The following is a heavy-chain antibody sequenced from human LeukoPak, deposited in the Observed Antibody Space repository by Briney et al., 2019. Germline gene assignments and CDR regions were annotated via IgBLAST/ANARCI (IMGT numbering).Heavy chain of an antibody. J-gene: IGHJ4*02. D-gene: IGHD3-10*01. Sequence: GGSLRLSCAASGFTFSNYVMGWVRQDPGKGLQWVSIINGSGSFTSYADSVKGRLTISRDNSKNTLYLQMNSLRAEDTAVYYCASLDYYGSNQGDYWGQGTLVTVSS. CDR1: GFTFSNYV. CDR2: INGSGSFT. CDR3: ASLDYYGSNQGDY. V-gene: IGHV3-23*05.